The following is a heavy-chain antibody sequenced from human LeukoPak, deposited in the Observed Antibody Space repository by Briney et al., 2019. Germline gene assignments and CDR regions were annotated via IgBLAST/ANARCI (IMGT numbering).Heavy chain of an antibody. CDR1: GGSFSGYY. J-gene: IGHJ3*02. Sequence: SETLSLTCAVYGGSFSGYYWSWIRQPPGKGLEWIGEINHSGSTNYNPSLKSRVTISVDTSKNQFSLKLRSVTAADTAVYYCAREPRRGAFDIWGQGTMVTVSS. D-gene: IGHD5-24*01. CDR2: INHSGST. CDR3: AREPRRGAFDI. V-gene: IGHV4-34*01.